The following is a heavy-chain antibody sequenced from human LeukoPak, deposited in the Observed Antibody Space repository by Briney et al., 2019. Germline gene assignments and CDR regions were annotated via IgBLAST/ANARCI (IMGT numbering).Heavy chain of an antibody. Sequence: ASVKVSCKASGGTFSSYAISWVRQAPGQGLEWMGGIIPIFGTANYAQKFQGRVTITADESTSTAYMELSSLRSEDTAVYYCARGRRAVAGFHYYYGMDVWGKGTTVTVSS. D-gene: IGHD6-19*01. CDR2: IIPIFGTA. CDR3: ARGRRAVAGFHYYYGMDV. J-gene: IGHJ6*04. CDR1: GGTFSSYA. V-gene: IGHV1-69*13.